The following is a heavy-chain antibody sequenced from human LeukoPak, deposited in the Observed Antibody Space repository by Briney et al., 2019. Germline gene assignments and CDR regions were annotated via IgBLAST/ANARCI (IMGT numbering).Heavy chain of an antibody. V-gene: IGHV4-39*07. CDR3: AIDSSGYPDAFDI. CDR1: GGSISSSSYY. D-gene: IGHD3-22*01. Sequence: SETLSLTCTVSGGSISSSSYYWGWIRQPPGKGLEWIGSIYYSGSTYYNPSLKSRVTISVDTSKNQFSLKLSSVTAADTAVYYCAIDSSGYPDAFDIWGQGTMVTVSS. J-gene: IGHJ3*02. CDR2: IYYSGST.